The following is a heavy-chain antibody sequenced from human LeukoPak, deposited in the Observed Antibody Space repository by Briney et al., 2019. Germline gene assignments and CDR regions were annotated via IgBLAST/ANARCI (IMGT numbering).Heavy chain of an antibody. V-gene: IGHV1-69*15. D-gene: IGHD3-10*01. CDR3: ARGYYGSGTLGYYGMDV. Sequence: ASVKVSCKASGGTFSSYAISWVRQAPGQGLEWMGRIIPIFGMANYAQKFQGRVTITADESTSTAYMELSSLRSEDTAVYYCARGYYGSGTLGYYGMDVWGKGTTVTVSS. CDR1: GGTFSSYA. CDR2: IIPIFGMA. J-gene: IGHJ6*04.